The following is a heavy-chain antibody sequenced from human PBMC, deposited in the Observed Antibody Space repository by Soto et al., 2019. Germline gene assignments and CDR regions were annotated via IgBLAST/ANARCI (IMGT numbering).Heavy chain of an antibody. J-gene: IGHJ6*02. D-gene: IGHD3-10*01. Sequence: SKTLSLTCTVSGGSISSSSYYWCWMRQPPGKGLEWIGSIYYSGSTYYNPSLKSRVTISVDTSKNQFSLKLSSVTAADTAVYYCARSVLWFGELPHYYYYGMDVWGQGTTVT. CDR3: ARSVLWFGELPHYYYYGMDV. CDR2: IYYSGST. CDR1: GGSISSSSYY. V-gene: IGHV4-39*01.